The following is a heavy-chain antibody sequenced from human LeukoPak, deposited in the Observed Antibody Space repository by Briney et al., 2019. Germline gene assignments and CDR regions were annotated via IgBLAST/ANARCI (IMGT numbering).Heavy chain of an antibody. CDR3: ARGADHSSGYYTPAEYFQY. D-gene: IGHD3-22*01. V-gene: IGHV4-61*02. J-gene: IGHJ1*01. CDR1: GGSISSGSYY. Sequence: SQTLSLTCTVSGGSISSGSYYWSWIRQPAGKGLEWIGRIYTSGSTNYNPSLKSRVTISVDTSKNQFSLKLSSVTAADTAVYYCARGADHSSGYYTPAEYFQYWGQGTLVTVSS. CDR2: IYTSGST.